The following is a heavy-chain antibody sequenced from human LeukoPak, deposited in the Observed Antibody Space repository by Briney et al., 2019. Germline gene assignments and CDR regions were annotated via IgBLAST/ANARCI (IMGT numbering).Heavy chain of an antibody. Sequence: GGSLRLSCVASGFTFSSYWMHWVRQAPGKGLVWVSRINSDGSSTSYADSVKGRFTISRDNAKNTLYLQMNSLRAEDTAVYYCARGLLGKYNWFDPWGQGTLVTVSS. D-gene: IGHD2-15*01. CDR2: INSDGSST. CDR3: ARGLLGKYNWFDP. J-gene: IGHJ5*02. CDR1: GFTFSSYW. V-gene: IGHV3-74*01.